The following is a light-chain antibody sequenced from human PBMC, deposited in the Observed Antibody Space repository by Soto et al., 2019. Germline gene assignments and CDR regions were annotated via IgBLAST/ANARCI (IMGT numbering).Light chain of an antibody. CDR1: QSISSW. V-gene: IGKV1-5*03. CDR3: RLYNSYPWT. J-gene: IGKJ1*01. Sequence: DIQMTQSPSTLSASVGDRVTITCRASQSISSWLAWYQQKPGKAPNLLIYKASRLESGAPSRFSGSGSGTDFTLTISSLQPDDFATYYFRLYNSYPWTFGQGTKGEIK. CDR2: KAS.